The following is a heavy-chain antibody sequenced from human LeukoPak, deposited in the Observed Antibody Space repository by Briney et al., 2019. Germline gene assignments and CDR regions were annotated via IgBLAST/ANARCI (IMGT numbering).Heavy chain of an antibody. V-gene: IGHV3-15*01. Sequence: PGGSLRLSCAASGFTFTNAWMSWVRQAPGKGLEWVGRIQSKTDGGTTDYAAPVKGRFTISRDDSKNTLYLQMNSLRAEDTAVYYCARYYYDSSGYYYFDYWGQGTLVTVSS. CDR2: IQSKTDGGTT. CDR3: ARYYYDSSGYYYFDY. CDR1: GFTFTNAW. J-gene: IGHJ4*02. D-gene: IGHD3-22*01.